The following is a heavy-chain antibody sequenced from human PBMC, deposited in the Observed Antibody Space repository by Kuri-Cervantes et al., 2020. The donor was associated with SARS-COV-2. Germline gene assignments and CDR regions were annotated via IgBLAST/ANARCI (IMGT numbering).Heavy chain of an antibody. CDR1: GGSFSGYY. CDR2: INHSGST. CDR3: ARDRVVLMVYAILGTWFDP. Sequence: SETLSLTCAVYGGSFSGYYWSWIRQPPGKGLEWIGEINHSGSTNYNPSLKSRVTISVDTSKNQFSLKLSSVTAADTAVYYCARDRVVLMVYAILGTWFDPWGQGTLVTVSS. V-gene: IGHV4-34*01. D-gene: IGHD2-8*01. J-gene: IGHJ5*02.